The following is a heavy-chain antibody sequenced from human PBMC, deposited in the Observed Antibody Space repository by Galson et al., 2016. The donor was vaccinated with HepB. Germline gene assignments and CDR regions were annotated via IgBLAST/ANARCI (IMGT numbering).Heavy chain of an antibody. Sequence: SLRLSCAASGSTFSSYGMLWVRQAPGKGLEWVAVIWHDGSNEYYADSVKGRFTISRDNSKNTLYLQMNFLGVEDTAVYYCARAGDGYYGLDVWGPGTTVTVFS. CDR1: GSTFSSYG. V-gene: IGHV3-33*01. J-gene: IGHJ6*02. CDR2: IWHDGSNE. D-gene: IGHD7-27*01. CDR3: ARAGDGYYGLDV.